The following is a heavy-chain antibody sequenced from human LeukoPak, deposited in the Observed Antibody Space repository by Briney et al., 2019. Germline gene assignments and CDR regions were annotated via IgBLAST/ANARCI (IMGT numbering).Heavy chain of an antibody. D-gene: IGHD3-9*01. J-gene: IGHJ4*02. CDR1: GGSISSYY. CDR2: IYYSGST. CDR3: ARSVYDILTGYYTYYFDY. Sequence: SETLSLTCTVSGGSISSYYWSWIRQPPGKGLEWIGYIYYSGSTNYNAYLKSRVTISVDTSENQFSLKLSSVTAADTAVYYCARSVYDILTGYYTYYFDYWGQGTLVTVSS. V-gene: IGHV4-59*01.